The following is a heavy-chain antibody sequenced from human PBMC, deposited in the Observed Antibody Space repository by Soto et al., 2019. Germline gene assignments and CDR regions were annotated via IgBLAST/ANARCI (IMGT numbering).Heavy chain of an antibody. J-gene: IGHJ4*02. CDR3: AKAVIGVFFFDY. Sequence: EVQLLESGGGLVQPGGSLRLSCAASGFTFSSYAMSWVRQAPGKGLEWVSAISGSGGSTYYADSVKGRFTISRDNSKNTLYLQMNSVTAEDTAVYYCAKAVIGVFFFDYWGQGTLVTVSS. CDR1: GFTFSSYA. D-gene: IGHD3-22*01. V-gene: IGHV3-23*01. CDR2: ISGSGGST.